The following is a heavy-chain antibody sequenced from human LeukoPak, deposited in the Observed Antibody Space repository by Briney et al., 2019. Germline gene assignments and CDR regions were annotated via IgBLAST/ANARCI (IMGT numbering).Heavy chain of an antibody. CDR2: YYSAST. V-gene: IGHV4-59*01. J-gene: IGHJ4*02. CDR3: ARARRITIFGVAYYFDY. Sequence: YYSASTNYNPSLKSRVTISVDTSKNQFSLKLSSVTAADTAVYYCARARRITIFGVAYYFDYWGQGTLVTVSS. D-gene: IGHD3-3*01.